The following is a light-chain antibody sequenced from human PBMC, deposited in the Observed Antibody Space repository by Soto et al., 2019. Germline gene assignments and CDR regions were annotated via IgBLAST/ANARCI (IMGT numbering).Light chain of an antibody. CDR3: QSYDSSLNGWV. CDR1: SSNTGAGYD. V-gene: IGLV1-40*01. J-gene: IGLJ3*02. CDR2: GNS. Sequence: QAVVTQPPSVSGAPGQRVTISCTGSSSNTGAGYDVHWYQQLPGTAPKLLIYGNSNRPSGVPDRFSGSKSGTSASPGITGLQAEDEADYYCQSYDSSLNGWVFGGGTKLTVL.